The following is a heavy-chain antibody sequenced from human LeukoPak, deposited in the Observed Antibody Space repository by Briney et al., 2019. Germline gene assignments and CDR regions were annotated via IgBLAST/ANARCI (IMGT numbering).Heavy chain of an antibody. V-gene: IGHV4-39*01. Sequence: SETLSLTCTVSGGSISSSSYYWGWIRQPPGKGLEWIGSIYYSGSTYYNPSLKSRVTISVDTSKNQFSLKLSSVTAADTAVYYCARHLPSYDPDAFDIWGQGTMVTVSS. CDR3: ARHLPSYDPDAFDI. J-gene: IGHJ3*02. CDR1: GGSISSSSYY. CDR2: IYYSGST. D-gene: IGHD5-12*01.